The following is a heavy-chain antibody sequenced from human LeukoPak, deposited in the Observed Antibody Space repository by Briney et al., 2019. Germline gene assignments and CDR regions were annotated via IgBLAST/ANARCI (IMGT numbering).Heavy chain of an antibody. V-gene: IGHV3-23*01. CDR1: GFTFSSYA. CDR2: ISGSGGST. J-gene: IGHJ4*02. CDR3: AKDSRRDYYDSSGYFSY. Sequence: GGSLRLSCAASGFTFSSYAMSWVRQAPGKGLEWVSAISGSGGSTYYADSVKGRFTISRDSSKNTLYLQMNSLRAEDTAVYYCAKDSRRDYYDSSGYFSYWGQGTLVTVSS. D-gene: IGHD3-22*01.